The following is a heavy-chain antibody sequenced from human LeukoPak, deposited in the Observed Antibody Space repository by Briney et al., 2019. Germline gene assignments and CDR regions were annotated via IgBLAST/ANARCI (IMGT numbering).Heavy chain of an antibody. CDR3: AKTYYYDSSNYPPMDY. V-gene: IGHV3-23*01. Sequence: PGGSLTLSCAASGFTFSSYAMSWVRQAPGEGLEWVSAISGGGGNTYYADSVKGRFTISRDNSKNTLYLQMNSLRAEDTAVYYCAKTYYYDSSNYPPMDYSGQGTLVTVSS. CDR1: GFTFSSYA. CDR2: ISGGGGNT. J-gene: IGHJ4*02. D-gene: IGHD3-22*01.